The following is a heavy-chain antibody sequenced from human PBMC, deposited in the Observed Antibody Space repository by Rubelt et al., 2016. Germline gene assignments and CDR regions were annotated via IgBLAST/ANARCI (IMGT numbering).Heavy chain of an antibody. CDR1: GFTFSNHA. J-gene: IGHJ5*02. CDR2: ISASGGDT. CDR3: AKDPTAVAGTNWFDP. D-gene: IGHD6-19*01. Sequence: AQPGGSLRLSCAASGFTFSNHAMTWVRQAPGKGLERVSSISASGGDTYYADSVRGRLTVSRDNSKNTLFLQMNSLRAEDTAVYYCAKDPTAVAGTNWFDPWGQGTLVTVSS. V-gene: IGHV3-23*01.